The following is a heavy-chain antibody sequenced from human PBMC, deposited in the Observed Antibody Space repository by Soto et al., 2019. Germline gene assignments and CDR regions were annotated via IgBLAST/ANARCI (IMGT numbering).Heavy chain of an antibody. J-gene: IGHJ4*02. D-gene: IGHD4-4*01. Sequence: QLVESGGGLVQPGGSLRLSCEASGFTFSGYWMSWVRQAPGKGLEWVADIKHDGSVQYYVDSVKGRLTISRDNAKKQLYLQMNVLRAEDTALYYCARAPYSNAWYRFDLWGQGTLVTVSS. CDR1: GFTFSGYW. V-gene: IGHV3-7*03. CDR2: IKHDGSVQ. CDR3: ARAPYSNAWYRFDL.